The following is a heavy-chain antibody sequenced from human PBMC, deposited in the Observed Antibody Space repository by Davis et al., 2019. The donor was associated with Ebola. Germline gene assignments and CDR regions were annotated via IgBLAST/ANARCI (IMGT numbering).Heavy chain of an antibody. V-gene: IGHV7-4-1*02. Sequence: ASVKVSCKASGYTFTSYAMHWVRQAPGQGLEWMGWINTITGNPTYAQGFTGRFVFSLDTSVSTAYLQISSLKPEDTAVYYCARGSGWVGFDPWGQGTLVTVSS. CDR3: ARGSGWVGFDP. D-gene: IGHD1-26*01. J-gene: IGHJ5*02. CDR2: INTITGNP. CDR1: GYTFTSYA.